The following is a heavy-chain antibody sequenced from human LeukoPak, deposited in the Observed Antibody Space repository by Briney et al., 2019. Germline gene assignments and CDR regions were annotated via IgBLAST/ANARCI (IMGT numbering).Heavy chain of an antibody. J-gene: IGHJ5*02. CDR2: INHSGST. D-gene: IGHD4-17*01. Sequence: SETLSLTCAVYGGSFSGYYWSWIRQPPGKGLEWIGEINHSGSTNYNPSLKSRVTISVDTSKNQFSLKLSSVTAADTAVYYCARDTNDYGDWGWFDPWGQGTLVTVSS. CDR3: ARDTNDYGDWGWFDP. V-gene: IGHV4-34*01. CDR1: GGSFSGYY.